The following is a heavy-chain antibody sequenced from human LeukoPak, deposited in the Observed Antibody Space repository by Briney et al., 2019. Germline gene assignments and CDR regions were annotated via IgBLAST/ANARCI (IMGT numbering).Heavy chain of an antibody. Sequence: GGSLRLSCAASGFTFSSYWMSWVRQAPGKGLEWVANIKQDGSEKYYVDSVKARFIISRDNPKNSLHLHLNSLRAEDTAVYYCAREGPYYDYWNGGNVDYWGQGTLVTVSS. D-gene: IGHD3/OR15-3a*01. CDR3: AREGPYYDYWNGGNVDY. CDR2: IKQDGSEK. V-gene: IGHV3-7*01. J-gene: IGHJ4*02. CDR1: GFTFSSYW.